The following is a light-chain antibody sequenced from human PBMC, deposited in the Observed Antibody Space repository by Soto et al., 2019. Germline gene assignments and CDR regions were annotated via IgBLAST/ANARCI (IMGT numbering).Light chain of an antibody. Sequence: QSALTQPPSVSGAPGQRVTISCTGSSSNIGAGHVVHWYQQFPGRAPNLLIYGSSNRPSGVPDRFSGSKSGTPASLAITGLQAEDEADYYCQSYDNTLSASVFGGGTKLTVL. V-gene: IGLV1-40*01. CDR3: QSYDNTLSASV. CDR1: SSNIGAGHV. J-gene: IGLJ2*01. CDR2: GSS.